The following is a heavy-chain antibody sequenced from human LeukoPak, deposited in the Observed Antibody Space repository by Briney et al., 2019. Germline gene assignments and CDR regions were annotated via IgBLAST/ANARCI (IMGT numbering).Heavy chain of an antibody. CDR3: ARRNYCSSTSCRPTNYYYYYYMDV. D-gene: IGHD2-2*01. CDR1: GGSFSGYY. J-gene: IGHJ6*03. CDR2: INHSGST. V-gene: IGHV4-34*01. Sequence: SETLSLTCAVYGGSFSGYYWSWIRQPPGKGLEWIGEINHSGSTNYNPSLKSRVTISVDTSKNQFPLKLSSVTAADTAVYYCARRNYCSSTSCRPTNYYYYYYMDVWGKGTTVTVSS.